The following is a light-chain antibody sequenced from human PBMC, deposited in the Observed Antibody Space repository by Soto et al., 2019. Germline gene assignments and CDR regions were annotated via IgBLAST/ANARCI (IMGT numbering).Light chain of an antibody. Sequence: QSALTQPASVSGSPGQSITISCTGTISDVGSYNYVSWYQQYPGKAPKLMIYDFSTRPSGVSDRFSGSKSGNTASLTISGLRAEDEADYYCGSYTTSSNYVFGTGTKVTVL. CDR2: DFS. J-gene: IGLJ1*01. CDR1: ISDVGSYNY. CDR3: GSYTTSSNYV. V-gene: IGLV2-14*03.